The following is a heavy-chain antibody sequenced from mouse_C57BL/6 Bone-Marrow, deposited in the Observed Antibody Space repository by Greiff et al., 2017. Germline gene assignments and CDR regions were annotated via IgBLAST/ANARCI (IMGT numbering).Heavy chain of an antibody. V-gene: IGHV1-69*01. J-gene: IGHJ2*01. Sequence: VQLQQPGAELVMPGASVKLSCKASGYTFTSYWMHWVKQRPGQGLEWIGEIDPSDSYTNYNQKFKGKSTLTVDKSSSTAYMQLSSLTSGDSAVYYCARPSYYYGLDYWGQGTTLTVSS. D-gene: IGHD1-1*01. CDR1: GYTFTSYW. CDR2: IDPSDSYT. CDR3: ARPSYYYGLDY.